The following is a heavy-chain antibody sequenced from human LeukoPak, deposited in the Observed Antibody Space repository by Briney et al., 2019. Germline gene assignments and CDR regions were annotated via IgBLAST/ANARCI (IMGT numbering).Heavy chain of an antibody. D-gene: IGHD5-12*01. CDR1: GFTFSSYA. J-gene: IGHJ3*02. CDR3: AKWPSGYVANDAFDI. V-gene: IGHV3-23*01. CDR2: ISGSGGST. Sequence: GGSLRLSCAASGFTFSSYAMSWVRQAPGKGLEWVSAISGSGGSTYYADSVKGRFTISRDNSKNTLYLQMNSLRAEDTAVYYCAKWPSGYVANDAFDIWGQGTMVTVPS.